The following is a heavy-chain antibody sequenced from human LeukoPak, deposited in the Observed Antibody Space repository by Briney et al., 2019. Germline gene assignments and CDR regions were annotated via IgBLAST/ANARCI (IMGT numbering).Heavy chain of an antibody. Sequence: GGSLRLSCAASGLIFSNYAMSWVRQAPGKGLEWVSGITSGFTPHYADSVKGRFTISRDNSKNTFHLQMNSLRAEDTAVYYCAKDYSESRVADVFFEYWGQGTLVTVSS. J-gene: IGHJ4*02. D-gene: IGHD2-15*01. CDR3: AKDYSESRVADVFFEY. CDR1: GLIFSNYA. CDR2: ITSGFTP. V-gene: IGHV3-23*01.